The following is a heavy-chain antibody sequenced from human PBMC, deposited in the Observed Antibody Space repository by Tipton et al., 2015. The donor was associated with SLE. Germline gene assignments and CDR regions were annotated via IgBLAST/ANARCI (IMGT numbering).Heavy chain of an antibody. V-gene: IGHV4-31*03. J-gene: IGHJ4*02. Sequence: TLSLTCTVSGGSISSGGYYWSWIRQHPGKGLEWIGYIYYSGSTYYNPSLKSRVTISVDTSKNQFSLKLSSVTAADTAVYCCARAMAGTFDYWGQGTLVTVSS. CDR2: IYYSGST. D-gene: IGHD6-19*01. CDR3: ARAMAGTFDY. CDR1: GGSISSGGYY.